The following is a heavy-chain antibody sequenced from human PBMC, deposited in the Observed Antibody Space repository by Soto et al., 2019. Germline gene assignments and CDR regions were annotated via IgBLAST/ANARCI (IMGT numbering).Heavy chain of an antibody. V-gene: IGHV4-31*03. CDR1: GGSISSGGYY. CDR2: IYYSGST. CDR3: ARLRRYCSSTSCSYWFDP. D-gene: IGHD2-2*01. J-gene: IGHJ5*02. Sequence: SETLSLTCTVSGGSISSGGYYWSWIRQHPGKGLEWIGYIYYSGSTYYNPSLKSRVTISVDTSKNQFSLKLSSVTAADTAVYYCARLRRYCSSTSCSYWFDPWGQGTLVTVSS.